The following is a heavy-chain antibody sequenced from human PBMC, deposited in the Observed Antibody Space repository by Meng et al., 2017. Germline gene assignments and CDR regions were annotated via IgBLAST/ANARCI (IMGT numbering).Heavy chain of an antibody. J-gene: IGHJ4*02. Sequence: GESLKISCAASGFTFSSYAMSWVRQAPGKGLEWVSAISGSGGSTYYADSAKGRFTISRDNSKNTLYLQMNSLRAEDTAVYYCAKWMGASSSWGQGTLVTVSS. CDR1: GFTFSSYA. CDR3: AKWMGASSS. CDR2: ISGSGGST. D-gene: IGHD6-13*01. V-gene: IGHV3-23*01.